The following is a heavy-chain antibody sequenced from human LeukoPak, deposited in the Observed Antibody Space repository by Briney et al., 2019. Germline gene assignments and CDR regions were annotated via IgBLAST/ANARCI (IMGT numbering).Heavy chain of an antibody. CDR1: GGSISSGGYY. CDR2: IYYSGSA. Sequence: SETLSLTCTVSGGSISSGGYYWSWIRQHPGKGLEWIGYIYYSGSAYYNPSLKSRVTISVDTSENQFSLKLSSVTAADTAVYYCARVNYGSATKEDYWGQGTLVTVSS. CDR3: ARVNYGSATKEDY. V-gene: IGHV4-31*03. D-gene: IGHD3-10*01. J-gene: IGHJ4*02.